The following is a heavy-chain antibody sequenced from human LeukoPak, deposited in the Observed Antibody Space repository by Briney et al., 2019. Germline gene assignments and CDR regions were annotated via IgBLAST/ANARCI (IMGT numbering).Heavy chain of an antibody. Sequence: GGSLRLSCAASGFTFSSYTMNWVRQAPGKGLEWVSSIISHTNTYYGDSVKGRFTISRDNAKESLYLQMNSLRAEDTAVYYCARVGKNGWDSDHWGQGTLVTVSS. CDR3: ARVGKNGWDSDH. J-gene: IGHJ4*02. CDR2: IISHTNT. V-gene: IGHV3-21*01. D-gene: IGHD6-19*01. CDR1: GFTFSSYT.